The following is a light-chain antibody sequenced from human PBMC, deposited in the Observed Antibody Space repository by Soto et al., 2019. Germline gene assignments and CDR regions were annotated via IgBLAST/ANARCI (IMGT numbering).Light chain of an antibody. Sequence: QSVLTQTPSVSGAPGQRVTISCTGSSSNIGAGYDVHWYQQLPGTDPKLLIYLNSNRPSGVPDRFSGSQSGTSASLAITRLQAEDEADYYCQSYDNSLSGVMFGGGTKLTVL. J-gene: IGLJ3*02. CDR2: LNS. CDR3: QSYDNSLSGVM. V-gene: IGLV1-40*01. CDR1: SSNIGAGYD.